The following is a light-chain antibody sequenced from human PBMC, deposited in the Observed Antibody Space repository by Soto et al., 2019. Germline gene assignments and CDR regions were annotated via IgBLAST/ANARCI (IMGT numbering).Light chain of an antibody. Sequence: SYELTQPPSVSVSPGQTANIICSGNKLGDKYVCWYQQKPGQSPVLVMYQDTKRPSGIPERFSGSNSGNTATLTISGTQAMDEADYYCQAWDSSHVVFGGGTKVTVL. CDR2: QDT. V-gene: IGLV3-1*01. J-gene: IGLJ2*01. CDR1: KLGDKY. CDR3: QAWDSSHVV.